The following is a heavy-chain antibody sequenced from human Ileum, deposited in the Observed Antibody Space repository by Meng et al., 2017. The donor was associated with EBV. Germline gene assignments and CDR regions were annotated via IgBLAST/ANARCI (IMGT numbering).Heavy chain of an antibody. J-gene: IGHJ4*02. D-gene: IGHD6-19*01. CDR3: ARGGDSSGWYWYFDY. Sequence: LGQSGAGVKKPGSSGKVSCKASEGTFSRYSISWGRQAPGQGLEWMGGIIPPFDTANYAQKFQGRVTITADKSTGTAYMELSSLRSEDTAIYYCARGGDSSGWYWYFDYWGQGTLVTVSS. CDR2: IIPPFDTA. V-gene: IGHV1-69*06. CDR1: EGTFSRYS.